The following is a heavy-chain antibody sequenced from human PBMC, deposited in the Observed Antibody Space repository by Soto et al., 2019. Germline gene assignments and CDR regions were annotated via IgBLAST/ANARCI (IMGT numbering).Heavy chain of an antibody. J-gene: IGHJ4*02. D-gene: IGHD7-27*01. V-gene: IGHV6-1*01. CDR3: TRSRELGRGFNY. Sequence: QVQLQQSGPGLVKPSQTLSLTCAIFGDSVSSNNIAWNWIRQSPSRGLEWLGRTYYRSKWYSEYAPSVQSRIIINADTSNNQVALHLDSVTPEDTAVYYCTRSRELGRGFNYWGQGTLVPVSS. CDR2: TYYRSKWYS. CDR1: GDSVSSNNIA.